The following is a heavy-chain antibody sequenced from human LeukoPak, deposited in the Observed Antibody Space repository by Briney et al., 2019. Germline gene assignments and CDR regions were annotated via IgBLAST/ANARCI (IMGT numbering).Heavy chain of an antibody. J-gene: IGHJ4*02. CDR3: AKEGPAQEVGAIDY. V-gene: IGHV3-30*02. CDR1: GFTFSSYG. Sequence: GGSLRLSCAASGFTFSSYGMHWVRQAPGKGLEWVAVIWYGGSNKYYADSVKGRFTISRDNSKNTLYLQMNSLRAEDTAVYYCAKEGPAQEVGAIDYWGQGTLVTVSS. D-gene: IGHD1-26*01. CDR2: IWYGGSNK.